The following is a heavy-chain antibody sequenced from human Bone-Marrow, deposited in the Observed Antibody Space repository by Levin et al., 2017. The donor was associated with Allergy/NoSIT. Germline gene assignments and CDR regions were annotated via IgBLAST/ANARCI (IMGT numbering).Heavy chain of an antibody. CDR3: VRDRNYYDSSGYYGYFDY. J-gene: IGHJ4*02. Sequence: LGESLKISCAASGFTFNGYSMNWVRQAPGKGLEWVSYISTSSNTIYYADSVKGRFTISRDNAKNSLYLQMNSLSAEDTAVYYCVRDRNYYDSSGYYGYFDYWGQGTLVTVSS. CDR1: GFTFNGYS. V-gene: IGHV3-48*04. CDR2: ISTSSNTI. D-gene: IGHD3-22*01.